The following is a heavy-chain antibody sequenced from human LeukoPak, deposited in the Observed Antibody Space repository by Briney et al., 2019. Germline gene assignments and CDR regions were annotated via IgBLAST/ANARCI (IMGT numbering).Heavy chain of an antibody. CDR2: IFHGGAT. Sequence: SXTLSLTCTVSGGSIISSSYNWAWVRQPPGKGLEWIATIFHGGATYYNPSLQSRVAISVDTSKNQFSLKLNSVTAADTAVYYCARHPTGYPNWFDPWGQGTLVSVSS. CDR3: ARHPTGYPNWFDP. J-gene: IGHJ5*02. V-gene: IGHV4-39*01. CDR1: GGSIISSSYN. D-gene: IGHD3-9*01.